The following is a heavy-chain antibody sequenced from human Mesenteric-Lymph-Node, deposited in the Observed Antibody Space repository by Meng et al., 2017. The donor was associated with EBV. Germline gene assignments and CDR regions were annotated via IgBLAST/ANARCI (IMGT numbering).Heavy chain of an antibody. V-gene: IGHV4-34*01. J-gene: IGHJ5*02. Sequence: QVQLQQWGAGLLKPSEXLSLTCVIYGGSFSGYSWNWIRQAPGKGLEWIGKIHHSETTDYNPSLKDRVIISADTSKNQFSLKLTSVTAADTAVYYCARQGYCRTTTCSTWFDPWGQGTLVTVSS. CDR2: IHHSETT. CDR3: ARQGYCRTTTCSTWFDP. CDR1: GGSFSGYS. D-gene: IGHD2-2*01.